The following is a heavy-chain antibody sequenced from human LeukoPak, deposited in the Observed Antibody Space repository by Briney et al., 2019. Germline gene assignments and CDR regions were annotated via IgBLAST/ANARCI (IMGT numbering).Heavy chain of an antibody. D-gene: IGHD3-10*01. CDR3: AKDVYGSGSYSFDY. J-gene: IGHJ4*02. CDR2: ISYDGSNK. CDR1: GFTFSSYG. Sequence: GRSLRLSCAASGFTFSSYGMHWVRQAPGKGLEWVAVISYDGSNKYYADSVKGRFTISRENSKNTPYLQMNSLRAEDTAVYYCAKDVYGSGSYSFDYWGQGTLVTVSS. V-gene: IGHV3-30*18.